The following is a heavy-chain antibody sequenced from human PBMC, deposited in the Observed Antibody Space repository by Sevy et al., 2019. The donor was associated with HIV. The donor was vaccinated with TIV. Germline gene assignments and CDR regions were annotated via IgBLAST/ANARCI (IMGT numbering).Heavy chain of an antibody. V-gene: IGHV3-21*01. CDR1: GFTFSSYS. Sequence: GGSLRLSCAASGFTFSSYSMNWVRQAPGKGLEWVSSISSSSSSYIYYADSVKGRFTISRDNAKNSLYLQMNSLRAEDTAVYYCARDYHRNGKPIDYWGQGTLATVSS. CDR3: ARDYHRNGKPIDY. J-gene: IGHJ4*02. D-gene: IGHD1-1*01. CDR2: ISSSSSSYI.